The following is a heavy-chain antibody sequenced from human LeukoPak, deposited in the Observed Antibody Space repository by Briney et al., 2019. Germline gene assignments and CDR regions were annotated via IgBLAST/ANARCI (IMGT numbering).Heavy chain of an antibody. CDR2: IYHSGST. Sequence: SETLSLTCTVSGGSINSGNYYWSWIRQHPGKGLEWIGDIYHSGSTSYNPSLKSRVSISVDTSKNQFSLKLSSVTAADTAVYYCARVRQLWLDIMFDYWGQGTLVTVSS. CDR1: GGSINSGNYY. CDR3: ARVRQLWLDIMFDY. V-gene: IGHV4-31*03. D-gene: IGHD5-18*01. J-gene: IGHJ4*02.